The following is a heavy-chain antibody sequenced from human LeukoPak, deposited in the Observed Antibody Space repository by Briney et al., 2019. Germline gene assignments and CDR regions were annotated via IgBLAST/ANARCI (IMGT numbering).Heavy chain of an antibody. Sequence: SETLSLTCTVSGGSISGLYWSWIRQPAGKGLEWIGRIYNRENTNYNPSLKSRVTMSVDTSKNQFSLKLSSATAADTAVYYCARGPYSSGWYAIDYWGQGTLVTVSS. CDR3: ARGPYSSGWYAIDY. J-gene: IGHJ4*02. CDR2: IYNRENT. D-gene: IGHD6-19*01. V-gene: IGHV4-4*07. CDR1: GGSISGLY.